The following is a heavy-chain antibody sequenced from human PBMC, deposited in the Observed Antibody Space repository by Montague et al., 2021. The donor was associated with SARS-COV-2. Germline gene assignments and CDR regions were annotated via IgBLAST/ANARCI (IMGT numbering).Heavy chain of an antibody. CDR2: IYNSGST. CDR1: GGSISRYS. D-gene: IGHD6-13*01. CDR3: ARVGRGSSWYEVAFDI. J-gene: IGHJ3*02. Sequence: SETLSLTCTVSGGSISRYSWTWIRQPPGKGLEWIGYIYNSGSTNCNPSLTSRVTISVDTSKNQFSLKLSPVAAADTAVYYCARVGRGSSWYEVAFDIWGQGTMVTVSS. V-gene: IGHV4-59*01.